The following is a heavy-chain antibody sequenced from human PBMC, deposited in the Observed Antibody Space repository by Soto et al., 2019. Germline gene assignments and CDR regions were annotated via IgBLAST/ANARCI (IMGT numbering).Heavy chain of an antibody. CDR3: ARLYSSGWYGPGRY. Sequence: EVQLVESGGGVVRPGGSLRLTCAASGFTFDDYGMSWVRQAPGKGLEWVSGIKWNGGSTGYADSVKGRFTISRDNAKNSLYLQMNSLRAEDTALYYCARLYSSGWYGPGRYWGQGTLVTVSS. J-gene: IGHJ4*02. CDR1: GFTFDDYG. V-gene: IGHV3-20*04. D-gene: IGHD6-19*01. CDR2: IKWNGGST.